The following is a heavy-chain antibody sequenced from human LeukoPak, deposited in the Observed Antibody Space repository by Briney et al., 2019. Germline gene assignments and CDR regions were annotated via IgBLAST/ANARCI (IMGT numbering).Heavy chain of an antibody. CDR2: VSGTGDST. CDR1: GFTFSSYV. D-gene: IGHD2-15*01. CDR3: ASQLSSGVFDY. V-gene: IGHV3-23*01. J-gene: IGHJ4*02. Sequence: GGSLRLSCAASGFTFSSYVMSWVRQAPGKGLGWVSVVSGTGDSTYYADSVKGRFTISRDNSKNTLYLQMNSLRAEDTAVYYCASQLSSGVFDYWGQGTLVTVSS.